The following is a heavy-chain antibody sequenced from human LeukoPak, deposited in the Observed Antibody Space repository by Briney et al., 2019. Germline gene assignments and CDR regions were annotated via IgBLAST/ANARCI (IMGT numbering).Heavy chain of an antibody. CDR3: ARERGRGRDSPWFDY. CDR2: IYSDDST. Sequence: GGSLRLSCAASGFIVSGDFMSWVRQAPGKGLGWVSVIYSDDSTYYADSVKGRFTISRDNSKNTLDLQMTGLRAEDTAVYYCARERGRGRDSPWFDYWGQGTLVTVSS. J-gene: IGHJ4*02. CDR1: GFIVSGDF. D-gene: IGHD1-26*01. V-gene: IGHV3-53*01.